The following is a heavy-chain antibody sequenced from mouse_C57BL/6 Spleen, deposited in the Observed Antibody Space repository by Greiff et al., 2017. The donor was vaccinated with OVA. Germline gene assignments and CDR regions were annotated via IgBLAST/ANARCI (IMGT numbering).Heavy chain of an antibody. CDR1: GFSLSTSGMG. V-gene: IGHV8-12*01. Sequence: ESGPGILQSSQTLSLTCSFSGFSLSTSGMGVSWIRQPSGKGLEWLAHIYWDDAKRYNPSLKRRLPISKDTSRNQVFLKITSVDTADTATDCCARRRGYDGRLDYWGQGTSVTVSS. D-gene: IGHD2-2*01. J-gene: IGHJ4*01. CDR3: ARRRGYDGRLDY. CDR2: IYWDDAK.